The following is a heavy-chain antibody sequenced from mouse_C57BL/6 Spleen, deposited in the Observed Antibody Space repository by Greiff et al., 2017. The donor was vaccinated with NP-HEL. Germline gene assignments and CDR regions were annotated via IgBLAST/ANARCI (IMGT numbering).Heavy chain of an antibody. CDR3: TRLYGNSWFAY. J-gene: IGHJ3*01. D-gene: IGHD2-1*01. V-gene: IGHV1-15*01. Sequence: VQLVESGAELVRPGASVTLSCKASGYTFTDYEMHWVKQTPVHGLEWIGAIDPETGGTAYNQKFKGKAILTADKSSSTAYMELRSLTSEDSAVYYCTRLYGNSWFAYWGQGTLVTVSA. CDR2: IDPETGGT. CDR1: GYTFTDYE.